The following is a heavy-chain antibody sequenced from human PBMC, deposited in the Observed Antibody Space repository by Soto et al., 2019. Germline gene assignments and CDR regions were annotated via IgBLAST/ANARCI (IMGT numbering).Heavy chain of an antibody. CDR3: ARDKTPGYSSSWLLDY. J-gene: IGHJ4*02. Sequence: PGGSLRLSCAASGFTFSSYAMSWVRQAPGKGLEWVSGIVASGTSTFYADSVKGRFTISRDNSKNTLYLQMNSLRAEDTAVYYCARDKTPGYSSSWLLDYWGQGTLVTVSS. CDR2: IVASGTST. D-gene: IGHD6-13*01. CDR1: GFTFSSYA. V-gene: IGHV3-23*01.